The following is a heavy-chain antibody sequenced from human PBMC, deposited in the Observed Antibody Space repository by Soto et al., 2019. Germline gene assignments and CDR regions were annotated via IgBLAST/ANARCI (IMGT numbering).Heavy chain of an antibody. D-gene: IGHD3-3*01. CDR1: GGSISSGGYY. CDR2: IYYSGST. CDR3: ARGTDFWSGYYTVGFDY. J-gene: IGHJ4*02. Sequence: KLSETLSLTCTVSGGSISSGGYYWSWIRQHPGKGLEWIGYIYYSGSTYYNPSLKSRVTISVDTSKNQFSLKLSSVTAADTAVYYCARGTDFWSGYYTVGFDYWGQGTLVTVSS. V-gene: IGHV4-31*03.